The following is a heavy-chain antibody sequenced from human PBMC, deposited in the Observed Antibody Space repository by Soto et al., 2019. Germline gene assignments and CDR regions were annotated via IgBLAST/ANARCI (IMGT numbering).Heavy chain of an antibody. CDR3: ARASPLFGPVIRD. D-gene: IGHD3-3*01. J-gene: IGHJ1*01. CDR1: GGSISGYY. Sequence: SETLSLTCTVSGGSISGYYWSWIRQPPGKGLEWIGYIFYSASTKYNPSLRSRVTMSVDTSKNQLSLKLTSVTAADTAVYYCARASPLFGPVIRDWGQGSLVTLSS. CDR2: IFYSAST. V-gene: IGHV4-59*08.